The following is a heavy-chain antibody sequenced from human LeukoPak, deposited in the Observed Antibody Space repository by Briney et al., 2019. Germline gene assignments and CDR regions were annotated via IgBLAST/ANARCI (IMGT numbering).Heavy chain of an antibody. CDR3: AKFPSTVPTNYFDY. CDR1: GFTFSIYG. J-gene: IGHJ4*02. Sequence: GGSLRLSCAASGFTFSIYGMSCVRQAPGKGLEWVSIISGSGGSTYYADSVKGRFTISRDNSKNTLYLQMNSLRAEDTAIYYCAKFPSTVPTNYFDYWGQGTLVTVSS. V-gene: IGHV3-23*01. D-gene: IGHD2-2*01. CDR2: ISGSGGST.